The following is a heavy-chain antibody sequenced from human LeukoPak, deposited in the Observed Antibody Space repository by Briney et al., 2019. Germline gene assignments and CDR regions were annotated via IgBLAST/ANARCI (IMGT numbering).Heavy chain of an antibody. J-gene: IGHJ3*02. Sequence: GASVKVSCKAPGYTFTGYYIHWVRQAPGQGLEWMGRINPNSGGADYAQKFQGRVSMTRDTSISTAYMELSSLRSGDTAVYYCARGPRLDSSGWYYGAFDIWGQGTMVTVS. V-gene: IGHV1-2*06. CDR1: GYTFTGYY. CDR2: INPNSGGA. CDR3: ARGPRLDSSGWYYGAFDI. D-gene: IGHD6-19*01.